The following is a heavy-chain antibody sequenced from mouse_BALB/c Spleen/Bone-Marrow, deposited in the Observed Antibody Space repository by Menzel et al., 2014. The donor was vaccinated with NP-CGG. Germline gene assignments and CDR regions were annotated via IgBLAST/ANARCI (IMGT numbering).Heavy chain of an antibody. V-gene: IGHV14-4*02. CDR2: IDPENGDT. Sequence: VQLQQSGAELVRSGASVKLSCTGSCFNIKDSYIHWVKQRPGQGLAWIGWIDPENGDTEYAPKFQGKATMTADTSSNTAYLQLSSLTSEDTAVYYCTPNGNYGWEYWGQGTPATVSS. CDR1: CFNIKDSY. D-gene: IGHD2-1*01. J-gene: IGHJ4*01. CDR3: TPNGNYGWEY.